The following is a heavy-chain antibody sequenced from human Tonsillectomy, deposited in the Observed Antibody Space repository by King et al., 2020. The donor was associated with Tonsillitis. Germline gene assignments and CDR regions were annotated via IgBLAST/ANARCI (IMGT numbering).Heavy chain of an antibody. CDR2: IDPTDSYT. V-gene: IGHV5-10-1*03. Sequence: VQLVESGAEVKKPGESLRISCKGSGYSFTSYCISWVRQMPGKGLEWMGRIDPTDSYTNYTPSFQGHVTISADKSISTACLQWSSLTASDTAMYYCARHTGSGHCIDYWGQGTLVTVSS. J-gene: IGHJ4*02. D-gene: IGHD6-19*01. CDR1: GYSFTSYC. CDR3: ARHTGSGHCIDY.